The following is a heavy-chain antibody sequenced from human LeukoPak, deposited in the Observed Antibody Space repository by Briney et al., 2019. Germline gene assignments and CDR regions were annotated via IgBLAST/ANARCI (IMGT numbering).Heavy chain of an antibody. Sequence: ASVKVSCXVSGYTLTELSMHWVRQAHGKGLEWMAGFDPEDGETIYAQKFQGRVTMTEDTSTDTAYMELSSLRSEDTAVYYCATAEVLPAMIVVAPNYWGQGTLVTVSS. V-gene: IGHV1-24*01. J-gene: IGHJ4*02. CDR1: GYTLTELS. CDR2: FDPEDGET. CDR3: ATAEVLPAMIVVAPNY. D-gene: IGHD3-22*01.